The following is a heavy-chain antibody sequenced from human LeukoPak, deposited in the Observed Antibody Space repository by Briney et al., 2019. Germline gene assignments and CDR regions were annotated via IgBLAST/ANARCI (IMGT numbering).Heavy chain of an antibody. V-gene: IGHV1-69*17. CDR2: IPIFCIS. CDR3: ASNKGSESSSFDY. D-gene: IGHD6-6*01. Sequence: IPIFCISNYAHKFPGIVTITADKSTSTAYMELSSLRSEDTAVYYCASNKGSESSSFDYWGQGTLVTVSS. J-gene: IGHJ4*02.